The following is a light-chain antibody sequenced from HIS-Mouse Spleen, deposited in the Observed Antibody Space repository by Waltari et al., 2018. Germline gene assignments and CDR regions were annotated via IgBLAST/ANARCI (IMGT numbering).Light chain of an antibody. CDR1: ALPKQS. Sequence: SYELTQPPSVSVSPGQTARNTCSGDALPKQSAYWYQQKPGQAPVLVIYKDSERPSGIPERFSGSSSGTTVTLTISGVQAEDEADYYCQSADSSGTGWVFGGGTKLTVL. CDR2: KDS. V-gene: IGLV3-25*03. CDR3: QSADSSGTGWV. J-gene: IGLJ3*02.